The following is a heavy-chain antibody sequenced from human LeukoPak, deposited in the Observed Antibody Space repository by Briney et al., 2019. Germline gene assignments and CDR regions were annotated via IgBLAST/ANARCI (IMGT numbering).Heavy chain of an antibody. CDR3: AIHFIAVAGDYYYYYGMDV. D-gene: IGHD6-19*01. CDR2: IIPILGIA. CDR1: GGTFSSYA. Sequence: SVKVSCKASGGTFSSYAISWVRQAPGQGLEWMGRIIPILGIANYAQKFQGRVTITADKSTSTAYMELSNLRSEDTAVYYCAIHFIAVAGDYYYYYGMDVWGQGTTVTVSS. J-gene: IGHJ6*02. V-gene: IGHV1-69*04.